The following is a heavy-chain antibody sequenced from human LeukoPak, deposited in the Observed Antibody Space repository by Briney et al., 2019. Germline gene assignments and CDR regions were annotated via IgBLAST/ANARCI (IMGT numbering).Heavy chain of an antibody. CDR3: ARDYDFWSGYSYNWFDP. V-gene: IGHV3-21*01. J-gene: IGHJ5*02. D-gene: IGHD3-3*01. CDR1: GFTFSSYS. CDR2: ISSSSYI. Sequence: PGGSLRLSCAASGFTFSSYSMNWVRQAPGKGREWVSSISSSSYIYYSESVKGRFTISRDNAKNSMYLQMNSLRAEDTAVYYCARDYDFWSGYSYNWFDPWGQGTLVTVSS.